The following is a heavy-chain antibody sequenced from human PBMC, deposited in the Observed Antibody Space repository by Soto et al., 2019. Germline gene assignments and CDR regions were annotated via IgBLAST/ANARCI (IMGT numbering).Heavy chain of an antibody. CDR1: GFLSSNYA. J-gene: IGHJ4*02. CDR2: ISDSGVNT. CDR3: IKEARGHSYASL. D-gene: IGHD3-16*01. Sequence: EVQLLASGGGLVQPGGSLRLSCAASGFLSSNYAMGWVRQAPGTGLEWVSAISDSGVNTYYADSVKGRFTISRDNSKNALYLEMKSLRAGDTAVYYCIKEARGHSYASLWGQGTPVTVSS. V-gene: IGHV3-23*01.